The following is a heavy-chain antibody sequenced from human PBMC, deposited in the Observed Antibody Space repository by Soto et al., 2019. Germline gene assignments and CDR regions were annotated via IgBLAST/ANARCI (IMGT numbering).Heavy chain of an antibody. V-gene: IGHV4-34*01. CDR2: INHSGST. D-gene: IGHD6-13*01. J-gene: IGHJ6*02. CDR1: GGSFSGYY. CDR3: ARGRLRKAAAGYYYYYYGMDV. Sequence: KTSETLSLTCAGYGGSFSGYYWSWIRQPPWKGLEWIGEINHSGSTNYNPSLKSRVTISVDTSKNQFSLKLSSVTAADTAVYYCARGRLRKAAAGYYYYYYGMDVWGQGTTVTVSS.